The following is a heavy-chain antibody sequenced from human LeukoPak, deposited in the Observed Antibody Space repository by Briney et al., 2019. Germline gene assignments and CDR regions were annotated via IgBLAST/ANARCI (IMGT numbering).Heavy chain of an antibody. CDR2: IIPIFGTA. J-gene: IGHJ4*02. CDR1: GGTFSSYA. CDR3: ARDLRYSYGQKAFFDY. D-gene: IGHD5-18*01. Sequence: SVKVSCKASGGTFSSYAISWVRQAPGQGLEWMGGIIPIFGTANYAQKFQGRVTITADESTSTAYMELSGLRSEDTAVYYCARDLRYSYGQKAFFDYWGQGTLVTVSS. V-gene: IGHV1-69*13.